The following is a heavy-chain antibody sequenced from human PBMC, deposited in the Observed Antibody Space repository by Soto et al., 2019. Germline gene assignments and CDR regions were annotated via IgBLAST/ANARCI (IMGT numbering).Heavy chain of an antibody. Sequence: GGSLRLSCAASGFTFSSYAMSWVRQAPGKGLEWVSAISGSGGSTYYADSVKGRFTISRDNSKNTLYLQMNSLRAEDTAVYYCAKCKHFWSGIPTYYFDYWGQGTLVTVSS. CDR2: ISGSGGST. V-gene: IGHV3-23*01. CDR3: AKCKHFWSGIPTYYFDY. CDR1: GFTFSSYA. D-gene: IGHD3-3*02. J-gene: IGHJ4*02.